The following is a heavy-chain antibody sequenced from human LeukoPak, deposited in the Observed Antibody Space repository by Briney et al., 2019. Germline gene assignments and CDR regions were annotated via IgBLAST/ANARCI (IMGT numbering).Heavy chain of an antibody. V-gene: IGHV4-4*07. Sequence: SETLSLTCTVSGGSISSYSWDWIRQPAGKGLEWIGRIYTSGSTNYNPSLKSRVTMSVDTSKNQFSLKLSSVTAADTAIYYCARTSSGSYYYFDYWGQGTLVTVSS. D-gene: IGHD3-22*01. CDR2: IYTSGST. J-gene: IGHJ4*02. CDR1: GGSISSYS. CDR3: ARTSSGSYYYFDY.